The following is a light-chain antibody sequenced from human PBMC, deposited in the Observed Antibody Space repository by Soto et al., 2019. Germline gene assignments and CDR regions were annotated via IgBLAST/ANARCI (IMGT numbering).Light chain of an antibody. CDR1: ERIYSAY. CDR2: GAS. CDR3: HQHNNWWT. V-gene: IGKV3-15*01. Sequence: EVVLSQSPGTLSLSRGERATLSCRASERIYSAYLGWYQQKPGQAPRLLIYGASTRAAGIPARFSGSGSGTDFTLTITSLQSEDFGVYYCHQHNNWWTFGQGTKVDI. J-gene: IGKJ1*01.